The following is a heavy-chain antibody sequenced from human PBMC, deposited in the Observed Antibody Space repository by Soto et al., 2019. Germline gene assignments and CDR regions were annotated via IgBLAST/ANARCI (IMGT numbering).Heavy chain of an antibody. CDR3: AKGQRMNTLTAIGY. Sequence: GGSLRLSCVASGFTFSSYAMSWVRQAPGKGLEWVSGISGSGGTTCYADSVKGRFTISRDNSRNTLYLQMNSLRADDTAVYYCAKGQRMNTLTAIGYWGQGNL. D-gene: IGHD4-17*01. CDR1: GFTFSSYA. CDR2: ISGSGGTT. J-gene: IGHJ4*03. V-gene: IGHV3-23*01.